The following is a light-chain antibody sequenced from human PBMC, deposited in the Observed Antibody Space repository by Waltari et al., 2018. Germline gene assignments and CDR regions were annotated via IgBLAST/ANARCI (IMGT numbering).Light chain of an antibody. CDR3: SSYTSTDTWV. V-gene: IGLV2-14*03. J-gene: IGLJ3*02. CDR2: AVS. CDR1: SSDVGPYNL. Sequence: QSALTQPASVSGSPGQSITISCTGTSSDVGPYNLDSWYQQHPGKAPKLMIYAVSNRPSGVSNRFSASKSGNTASLTISGLQAEDEADYYCSSYTSTDTWVFGGGTKLTVL.